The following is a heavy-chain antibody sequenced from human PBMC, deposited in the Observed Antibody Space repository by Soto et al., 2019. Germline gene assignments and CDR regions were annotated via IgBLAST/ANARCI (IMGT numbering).Heavy chain of an antibody. D-gene: IGHD2-15*01. CDR2: INPNSGGT. CDR1: GYTFTGYY. CDR3: AAFYCSGGSCYSSVLGAFDI. Sequence: GASVKVSCKASGYTFTGYYMHWVRQAPGQGLEWMGWINPNSGGTNYAQKFQGWVTMTRDTSISTAYMELSRLRSEDTAVYYRAAFYCSGGSCYSSVLGAFDIWGQGTMVTVSS. J-gene: IGHJ3*02. V-gene: IGHV1-2*04.